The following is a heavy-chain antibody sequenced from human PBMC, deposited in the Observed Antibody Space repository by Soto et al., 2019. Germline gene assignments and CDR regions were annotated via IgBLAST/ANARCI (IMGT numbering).Heavy chain of an antibody. CDR1: GFTFSSYA. J-gene: IGHJ4*02. CDR3: AKPLLGYCSGGSCYSD. D-gene: IGHD2-15*01. Sequence: EVQLLESGGGLVQPGGSLRLSCAASGFTFSSYAMSWVRQAPGKGLEWVSAISGSGGSTYYADSVKGRFTISRDNSKNTLYLQMNSLRAEDTAVYYCAKPLLGYCSGGSCYSDWGQGTQVTVSS. V-gene: IGHV3-23*01. CDR2: ISGSGGST.